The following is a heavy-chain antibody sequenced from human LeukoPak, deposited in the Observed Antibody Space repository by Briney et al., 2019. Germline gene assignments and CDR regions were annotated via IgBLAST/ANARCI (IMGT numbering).Heavy chain of an antibody. J-gene: IGHJ4*02. CDR2: VDHSGNT. V-gene: IGHV4-59*01. Sequence: SETLSLTCTVSGGSINNFFWNWVRQSPGKGLEWIGYVDHSGNTNYNPSLKSRVTISVDTSKNQFSLKLSSVTAADTAVYYCARRNVGYRSGQLDYWGQGTLVTVSS. D-gene: IGHD6-19*01. CDR3: ARRNVGYRSGQLDY. CDR1: GGSINNFF.